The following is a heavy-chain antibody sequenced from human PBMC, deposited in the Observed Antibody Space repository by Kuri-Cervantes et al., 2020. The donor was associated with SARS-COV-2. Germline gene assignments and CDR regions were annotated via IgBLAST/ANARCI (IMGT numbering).Heavy chain of an antibody. Sequence: ASVKVSCKASGYTFTGYYMHWVRQAPGQGLEWMGRINPNSGGTNYAQKFQGRVTMTRDTPISTAYMELSRLRSGDTAVYYCAQLQFGDYYDSSGYPDAFDIWGQGTMVTVSS. V-gene: IGHV1-2*06. CDR3: AQLQFGDYYDSSGYPDAFDI. D-gene: IGHD3-22*01. CDR1: GYTFTGYY. CDR2: INPNSGGT. J-gene: IGHJ3*02.